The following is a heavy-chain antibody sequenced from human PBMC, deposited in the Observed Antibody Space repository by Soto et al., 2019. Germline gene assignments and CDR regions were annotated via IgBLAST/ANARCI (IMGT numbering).Heavy chain of an antibody. CDR1: GYTFSRYG. CDR3: AKNGQPPYYYYGMDV. J-gene: IGHJ6*02. CDR2: ISGYNGDT. Sequence: QGQLVQSGPEAKKPGASVKVCCKASGYTFSRYGISWVRQAPGQGLEWMGWISGYNGDTKYAQKVQGRVTMTIDTSTYTAYMELRSLTSDDTAIYYCAKNGQPPYYYYGMDVWGQGTTVTVSS. D-gene: IGHD2-8*01. V-gene: IGHV1-18*01.